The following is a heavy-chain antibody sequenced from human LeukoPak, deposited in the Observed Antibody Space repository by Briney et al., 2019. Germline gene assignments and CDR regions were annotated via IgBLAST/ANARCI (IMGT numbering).Heavy chain of an antibody. V-gene: IGHV3-23*01. Sequence: GGSLRLSCAASGFTFRSYGMSWVRQAPGKGLEWVSSISGSGGSTYFADSVKGRFTISRDNSKNTLYLQMNSLRAEDTAVYYCAVGHDAFDIWGQGTMVTVSS. CDR3: AVGHDAFDI. CDR1: GFTFRSYG. CDR2: ISGSGGST. J-gene: IGHJ3*02.